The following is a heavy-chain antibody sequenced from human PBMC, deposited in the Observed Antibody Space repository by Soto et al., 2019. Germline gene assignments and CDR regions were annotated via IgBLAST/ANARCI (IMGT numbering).Heavy chain of an antibody. V-gene: IGHV3-21*01. CDR2: ISSSSSYI. D-gene: IGHD3-3*01. J-gene: IGHJ5*02. Sequence: VQLVESGGGLVKPGGSLRLSCAASGFTFSSYSMNWVRQAPGKGLEWVSSISSSSSYIYYADSVKGRFTISRDNAKNSLYLQMNSLRAEDTAVYYCARDQDSVRFLEWLSFDPWGQGTLVTVSS. CDR3: ARDQDSVRFLEWLSFDP. CDR1: GFTFSSYS.